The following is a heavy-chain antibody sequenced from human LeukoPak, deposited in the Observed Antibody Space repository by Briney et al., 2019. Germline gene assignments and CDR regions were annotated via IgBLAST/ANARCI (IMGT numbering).Heavy chain of an antibody. D-gene: IGHD2-15*01. CDR3: AREVVAGQGAFDI. J-gene: IGHJ3*02. Sequence: SQTLPLTCAISGDSVSSNSAAWNWIRQSPSRGLEWLGRTYYRSTWYNDYAVSVKSRISINPDTSRNQFSLQLNSVTPEDTAVYYCAREVVAGQGAFDIWGQGTMVTVSS. CDR2: TYYRSTWYN. CDR1: GDSVSSNSAA. V-gene: IGHV6-1*01.